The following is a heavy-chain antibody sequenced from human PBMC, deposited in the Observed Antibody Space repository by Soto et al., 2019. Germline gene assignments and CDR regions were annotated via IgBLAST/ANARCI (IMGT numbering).Heavy chain of an antibody. CDR3: AYRPSLDWGHFDS. CDR1: GFSLSTTGVG. V-gene: IGHV2-5*02. Sequence: QITLKESGPTLVKPTQTLTLTFTFSGFSLSTTGVGVGWIRQPPGKALECLALIYWDDDKRYSPSLTNRLTITKDTSKNQVVLTMTNMHPVDTGTYFCAYRPSLDWGHFDSWGQGTLVTVSS. CDR2: IYWDDDK. D-gene: IGHD7-27*01. J-gene: IGHJ4*02.